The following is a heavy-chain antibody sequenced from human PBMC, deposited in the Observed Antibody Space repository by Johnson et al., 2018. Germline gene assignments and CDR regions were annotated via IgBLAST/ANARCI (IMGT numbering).Heavy chain of an antibody. Sequence: VQLQESGGGLVQPGGSLKLSCAASGFTFSGSAMHWVRQASGKGLEWVGRIRSKANNYATAYAASVKGRFTISRDNSKSTLYLQMNSLRAEDTAVYYCAKDPLWLYTDDDFDIWGQGMMVTVSS. D-gene: IGHD5-18*01. J-gene: IGHJ3*02. CDR3: AKDPLWLYTDDDFDI. CDR1: GFTFSGSA. CDR2: IRSKANNYAT. V-gene: IGHV3-73*02.